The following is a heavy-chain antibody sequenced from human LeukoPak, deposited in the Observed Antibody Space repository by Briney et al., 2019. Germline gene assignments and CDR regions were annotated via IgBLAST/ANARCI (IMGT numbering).Heavy chain of an antibody. CDR2: IHDSGST. CDR3: ARWYYSGWAFDY. D-gene: IGHD6-19*01. J-gene: IGHJ4*02. V-gene: IGHV4-59*08. CDR1: GGTISRYY. Sequence: KPSEALSLICAVSGGTISRYYWNWIRQPPGKGLEWIGYIHDSGSTKYNPSLKSRVAISVDTSKSQFSLKLSSVTAADTAVYYCARWYYSGWAFDYWGQGTLVTVSS.